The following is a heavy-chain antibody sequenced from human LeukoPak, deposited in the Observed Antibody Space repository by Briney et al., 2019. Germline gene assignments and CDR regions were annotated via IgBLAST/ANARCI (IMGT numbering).Heavy chain of an antibody. CDR1: GFTFSKFS. D-gene: IGHD2-2*01. CDR2: ISSSGSTI. Sequence: GGSLRLSCAASGFTFSKFSMNWVRQAPGKGLEWVSYISSSGSTIYYADSVKGRFTISRDNAKNSLYLQMNSLRAEDTAVYYCARDRGYCSSTSCASMVWFDPWGQGTLVTVSS. V-gene: IGHV3-48*04. CDR3: ARDRGYCSSTSCASMVWFDP. J-gene: IGHJ5*02.